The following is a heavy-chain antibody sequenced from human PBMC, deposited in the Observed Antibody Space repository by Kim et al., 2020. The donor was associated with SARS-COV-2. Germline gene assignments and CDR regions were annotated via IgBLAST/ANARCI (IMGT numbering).Heavy chain of an antibody. CDR2: ISSSSSTI. CDR1: GFTFSSYS. J-gene: IGHJ5*02. D-gene: IGHD5-18*01. CDR3: ARDLQLRP. Sequence: GGSLRLSCAASGFTFSSYSMNWVRQAPGKGLEWVSYISSSSSTIYYADSVKGRFTISRDNAKNSLYLQMNSLRAEDTAVYYCARDLQLRPWGQGTLVTVSS. V-gene: IGHV3-48*04.